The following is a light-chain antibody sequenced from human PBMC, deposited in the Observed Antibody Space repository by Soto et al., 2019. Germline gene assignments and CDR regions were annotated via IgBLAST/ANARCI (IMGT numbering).Light chain of an antibody. Sequence: EIVMTQSPATLSVSPGERATLYCKASQRISSNLAWYQQKPGQPPRLLIYGASTRASGIPARFSGSGSGTEFTLTISGLQSEDFATYYCLQDYTYPYTFGQGTRLQI. CDR1: QRISSN. V-gene: IGKV3-15*01. J-gene: IGKJ2*01. CDR2: GAS. CDR3: LQDYTYPYT.